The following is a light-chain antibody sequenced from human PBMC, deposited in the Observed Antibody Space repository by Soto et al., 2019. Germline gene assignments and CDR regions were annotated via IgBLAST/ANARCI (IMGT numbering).Light chain of an antibody. CDR1: SSDVGDYNY. CDR2: EVS. Sequence: QSVLTQPASGSGSPGQSITISCTGTSSDVGDYNYVSWYQQHPGKAPKLMIYEVSNRPSGVSNRFSGSKSGNTAPLTISGLQAADEADYYCRSYSGRNDLYVFATGTKVIVL. CDR3: RSYSGRNDLYV. J-gene: IGLJ1*01. V-gene: IGLV2-14*01.